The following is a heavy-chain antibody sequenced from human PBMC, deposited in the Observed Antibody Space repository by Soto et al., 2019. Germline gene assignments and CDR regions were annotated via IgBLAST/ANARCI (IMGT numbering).Heavy chain of an antibody. CDR2: IYHSGIT. J-gene: IGHJ4*02. Sequence: QVQLQESGPGLVKPSGTLSLTCAVSGGSISSSNWWSGVRQPPGKGLEWIGEIYHSGITNYNPSLKCRVTISVDKSKKQFPLKLSAVTAAYTAVYYCASGGAAALWGQGTLVTVSS. CDR1: GGSISSSNW. CDR3: ASGGAAAL. D-gene: IGHD3-16*01. V-gene: IGHV4-4*02.